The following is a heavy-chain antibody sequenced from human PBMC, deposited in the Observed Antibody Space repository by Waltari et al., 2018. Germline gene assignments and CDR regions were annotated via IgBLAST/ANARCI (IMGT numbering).Heavy chain of an antibody. D-gene: IGHD2-21*01. CDR2: ISYDGSNK. J-gene: IGHJ4*02. Sequence: QVQLVESGGGVVQPGRSLSLSCSASGSTFSSYAMHWVRQAPGKGLEWVAVISYDGSNKYYADSVKGRFTISRDNSKNTLYLQMNSLRAEDTAVYYCARDAYCGGDCYMYYFDYWGQGTLVTVSS. V-gene: IGHV3-30*01. CDR1: GSTFSSYA. CDR3: ARDAYCGGDCYMYYFDY.